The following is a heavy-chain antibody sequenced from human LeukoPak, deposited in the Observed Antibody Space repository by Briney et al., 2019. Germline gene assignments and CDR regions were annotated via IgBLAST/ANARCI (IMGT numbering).Heavy chain of an antibody. CDR3: AKGVKGYCSSTSCSDFDY. J-gene: IGHJ4*02. V-gene: IGHV3-23*01. D-gene: IGHD2-2*01. Sequence: GGSLRLSCTASGFSFSSYAMSWVRQAPGKGLEWVSVISGSGVSTYYADSVKGRFTISRDSSKNTLHLQMNSLRAEDTAVYYCAKGVKGYCSSTSCSDFDYWGQGTLVTVSS. CDR2: ISGSGVST. CDR1: GFSFSSYA.